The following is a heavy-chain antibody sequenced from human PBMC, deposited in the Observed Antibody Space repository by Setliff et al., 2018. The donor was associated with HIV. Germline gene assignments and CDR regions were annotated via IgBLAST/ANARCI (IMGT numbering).Heavy chain of an antibody. CDR2: IYSSGST. J-gene: IGHJ4*02. CDR1: GGSINRGTYY. V-gene: IGHV4-61*09. D-gene: IGHD4-17*01. Sequence: SETLSLTCSVSGGSINRGTYYWTWIRQPAGKGLEWIGHIYSSGSTNYNPSLKSRVTISADTSKNQFSLNLSSVTAADTAVYFCARVYYGDLEYWGQGTLVTVSS. CDR3: ARVYYGDLEY.